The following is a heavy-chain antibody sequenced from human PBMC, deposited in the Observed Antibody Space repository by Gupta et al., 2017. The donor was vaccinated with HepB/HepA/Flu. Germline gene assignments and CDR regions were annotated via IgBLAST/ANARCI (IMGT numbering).Heavy chain of an antibody. CDR3: VKLGIF. CDR2: INQDGSQT. CDR1: GFTFKTYY. J-gene: IGHJ4*02. V-gene: IGHV3-7*01. Sequence: EVQLVESGGGLVQPGGSLRLSCAVSGFTFKTYYMNWVRQAPGKGLEWVARINQDGSQTFYVESVKGRFTISRDNAKNSLYLQMDSLRAEDTAVYYCVKLGIFWGQGTLVTVSS. D-gene: IGHD7-27*01.